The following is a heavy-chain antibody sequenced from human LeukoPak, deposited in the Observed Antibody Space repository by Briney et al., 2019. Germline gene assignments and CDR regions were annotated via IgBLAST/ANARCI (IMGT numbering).Heavy chain of an antibody. J-gene: IGHJ3*01. Sequence: GGSLTLSCAASGFTFTNYWMTWIRQAPGKGLDWVANIKQDESEQYYVDSVRGRSTISRDNDKISLSLQMKMLRAEESALYYCVGGGSWYAALDFWGQGTMVTVSS. CDR1: GFTFTNYW. V-gene: IGHV3-7*04. CDR3: VGGGSWYAALDF. CDR2: IKQDESEQ. D-gene: IGHD6-13*01.